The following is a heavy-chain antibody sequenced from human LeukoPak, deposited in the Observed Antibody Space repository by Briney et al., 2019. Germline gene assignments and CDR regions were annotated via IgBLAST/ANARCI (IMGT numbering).Heavy chain of an antibody. V-gene: IGHV1-18*01. CDR1: GGPFSNYA. D-gene: IGHD6-19*01. Sequence: ASVKVSCKASGGPFSNYAISWVRQAPGQGLEWMGWISAYNGNTNYAQKLQGRVTMTTDTSTSTAYMELRSLRSDDTAVYYCASGRIAVAGADFDYWGQGTLVTVSS. CDR2: ISAYNGNT. J-gene: IGHJ4*02. CDR3: ASGRIAVAGADFDY.